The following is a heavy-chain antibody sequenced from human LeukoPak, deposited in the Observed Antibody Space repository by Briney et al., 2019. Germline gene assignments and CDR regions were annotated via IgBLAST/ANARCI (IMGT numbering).Heavy chain of an antibody. Sequence: GGSLRLSCAASGFTFSSYAMHWVRQAPGKGLEWVAVISYDGSNKYYADSVKGRFTISRDNSKNTLYLQMNSLGAEDTAVYYCARETKQQLVPSFDPWGQGTLVTVSS. D-gene: IGHD6-13*01. V-gene: IGHV3-30*01. CDR3: ARETKQQLVPSFDP. CDR1: GFTFSSYA. CDR2: ISYDGSNK. J-gene: IGHJ5*02.